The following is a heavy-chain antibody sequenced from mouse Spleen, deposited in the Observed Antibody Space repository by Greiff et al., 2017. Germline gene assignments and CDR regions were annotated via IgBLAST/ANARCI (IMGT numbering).Heavy chain of an antibody. CDR2: ISSGSSTI. Sequence: EVKVVESGGGLVKPGGSLKLSCAASGFTFSDYGMHWVRQAPEKGLEWVAYISSGSSTIYYADTVKGRFTISRDNAKNTLFLQMTSLRSEDTAMYYCARGWSGDYWGQGTTLTVSS. CDR1: GFTFSDYG. D-gene: IGHD1-1*02. CDR3: ARGWSGDY. V-gene: IGHV5-17*01. J-gene: IGHJ2*01.